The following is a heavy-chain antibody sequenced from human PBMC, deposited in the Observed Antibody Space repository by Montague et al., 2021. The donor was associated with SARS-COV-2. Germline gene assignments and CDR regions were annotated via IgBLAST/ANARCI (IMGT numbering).Heavy chain of an antibody. Sequence: SETLSLTCHVYGASFSGYYWSWVRQPPGKGLEWIGEVNHSGTTNYNQSLKGRGTISIDSSNDRFSLRLTSLTAADTGVYYCASGGFCYYGSGNYYGCALDDWGQGTTVTVSS. V-gene: IGHV4-34*01. CDR1: GASFSGYY. J-gene: IGHJ6*02. D-gene: IGHD3-10*01. CDR2: VNHSGTT. CDR3: ASGGFCYYGSGNYYGCALDD.